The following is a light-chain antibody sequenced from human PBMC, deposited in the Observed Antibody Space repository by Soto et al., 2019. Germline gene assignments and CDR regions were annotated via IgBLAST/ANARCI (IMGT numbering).Light chain of an antibody. Sequence: DIVMTQSPDSLAVSLGERATINCKSSQSVLYSSNNKNYLAWYQQKPGQPPKLLIYWASTRESGVPERFSGSGSGTDFSLTISSRQAEDVAVYYCQQYYSTPRLTFGGGTKVEIK. CDR1: QSVLYSSNNKNY. J-gene: IGKJ4*01. CDR3: QQYYSTPRLT. CDR2: WAS. V-gene: IGKV4-1*01.